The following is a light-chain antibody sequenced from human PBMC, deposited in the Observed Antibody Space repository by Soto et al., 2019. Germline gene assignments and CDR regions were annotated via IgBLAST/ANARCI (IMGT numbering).Light chain of an antibody. Sequence: EIVMTQSPGTLSVSPGERVTLSCRANRNIISNLAWYQQKPGQAPRLLIFFASTRATGVPDRFSGSGSGTDFPLTISSLEPEDSAIYYCQQRNVWPPVTLGQGTRLEIK. CDR3: QQRNVWPPVT. J-gene: IGKJ5*01. V-gene: IGKV3-15*01. CDR1: RNIISN. CDR2: FAS.